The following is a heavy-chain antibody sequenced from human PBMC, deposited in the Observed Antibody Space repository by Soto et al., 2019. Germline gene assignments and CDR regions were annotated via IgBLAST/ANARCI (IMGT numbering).Heavy chain of an antibody. CDR3: ARMVGFSYGPANRGMDV. J-gene: IGHJ6*02. D-gene: IGHD5-18*01. Sequence: QVQLVESGGGVAQPGRSLRLFCAASGFTLSSYSLHWVRQSPGKGLEWVAAISSDGTEKHYADSVKGRFTISRDNSKHTLSLQLNSLRTEATAVYYCARMVGFSYGPANRGMDVWGQGTTVTVSS. CDR1: GFTLSSYS. V-gene: IGHV3-30*04. CDR2: ISSDGTEK.